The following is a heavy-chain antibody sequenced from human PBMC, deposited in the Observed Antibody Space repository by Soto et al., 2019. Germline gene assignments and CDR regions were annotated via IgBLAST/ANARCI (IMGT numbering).Heavy chain of an antibody. CDR2: IIPILGIA. V-gene: IGHV1-69*02. J-gene: IGHJ4*02. CDR1: GGTFSSYT. CDR3: ARALGTTFKKKNDY. D-gene: IGHD1-7*01. Sequence: GASVKVSCEASGGTFSSYTISWVRQAPGQGLEWMGRIIPILGIANYAQKFQGRVTITADKSTSTAYMELSSLRSEDTAVYYCARALGTTFKKKNDYWGQGTLVTVSS.